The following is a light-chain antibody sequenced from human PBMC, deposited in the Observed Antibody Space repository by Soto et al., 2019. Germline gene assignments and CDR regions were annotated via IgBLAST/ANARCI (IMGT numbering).Light chain of an antibody. CDR1: QYISTY. CDR3: QQYDNLPLT. V-gene: IGKV1-33*01. CDR2: DAS. Sequence: DIQMTQSPSSLSASVGDSLTITCRASQYISTYLNWYQQKPGKAPKLLIYDASNLETGVPSRFSGSGSGTDFTFTISSLQPEDIATYYCQQYDNLPLTFGGGTKVEIK. J-gene: IGKJ4*01.